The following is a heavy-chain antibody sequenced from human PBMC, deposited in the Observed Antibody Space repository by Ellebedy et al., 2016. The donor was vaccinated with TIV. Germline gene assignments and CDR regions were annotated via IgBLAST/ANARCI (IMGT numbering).Heavy chain of an antibody. CDR3: VIDSPGVGYFDF. J-gene: IGHJ4*02. CDR1: GSTLTESS. V-gene: IGHV1-24*01. CDR2: FDPEYGEI. Sequence: ASVKVSXKISGSTLTESSMHWVRQAPGKGLEWMGGFDPEYGEIIYAQKFQGRVTMTEDTSTDTAYMELSSLRSEDTAVYYCVIDSPGVGYFDFWGLGTPVTVSS. D-gene: IGHD1-26*01.